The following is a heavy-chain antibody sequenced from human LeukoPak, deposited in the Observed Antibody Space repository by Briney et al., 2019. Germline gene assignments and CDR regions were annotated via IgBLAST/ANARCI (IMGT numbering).Heavy chain of an antibody. Sequence: ASVKVSCKASGYTFTSYYMHWVRQAPGQGLEWMGIINPSGGSTSYAQKFQGRVTMTRDMSTSTVYMELSSLRSEDTAVYYCARDSRGNSYYYYYYMDVWGKGTTVTVSS. V-gene: IGHV1-46*01. CDR1: GYTFTSYY. J-gene: IGHJ6*03. D-gene: IGHD4-23*01. CDR3: ARDSRGNSYYYYYYMDV. CDR2: INPSGGST.